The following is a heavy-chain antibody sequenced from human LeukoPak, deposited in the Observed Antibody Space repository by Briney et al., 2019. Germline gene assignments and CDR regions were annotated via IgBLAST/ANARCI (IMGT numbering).Heavy chain of an antibody. Sequence: GASVKVSCKASGYTFTGYYMHWVRQAPGQGLEWMGGIIPIFGTANYAQKFQGRVTITADESTSTAYMELSSLRSEDTAVYYCARDQTWGQGTLVTVSS. V-gene: IGHV1-69*13. CDR1: GYTFTGYY. CDR3: ARDQT. CDR2: IIPIFGTA. J-gene: IGHJ5*02.